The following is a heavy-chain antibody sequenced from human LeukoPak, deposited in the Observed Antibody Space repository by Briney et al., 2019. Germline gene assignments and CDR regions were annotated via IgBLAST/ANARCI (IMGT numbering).Heavy chain of an antibody. V-gene: IGHV4-59*01. CDR3: ARDGGYGDGRYYFDY. CDR2: IYYSGST. D-gene: IGHD4-17*01. Sequence: SETLSLTCTVSGGSISSYYWSWVQQPPGKGLEWIGYIYYSGSTNYNPSLKSRVTISVDTSKNQFSLKLSSVTAADTAVYYCARDGGYGDGRYYFDYWGQGTLVTVSS. J-gene: IGHJ4*02. CDR1: GGSISSYY.